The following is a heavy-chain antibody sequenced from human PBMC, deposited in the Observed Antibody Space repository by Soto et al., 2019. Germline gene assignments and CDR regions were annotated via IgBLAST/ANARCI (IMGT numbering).Heavy chain of an antibody. J-gene: IGHJ3*02. V-gene: IGHV1-18*01. CDR2: ISAYNGNT. D-gene: IGHD3-10*01. Sequence: EASVKVSCKASGYTFTSYGISWVRQAPGQGLEWMGWISAYNGNTNYAQKLQGRVTMTTDTSTSTAYMELRSLRSDDTAVYYCAREWTTYYYGSGSDGAFDIWGQGTMVTV. CDR1: GYTFTSYG. CDR3: AREWTTYYYGSGSDGAFDI.